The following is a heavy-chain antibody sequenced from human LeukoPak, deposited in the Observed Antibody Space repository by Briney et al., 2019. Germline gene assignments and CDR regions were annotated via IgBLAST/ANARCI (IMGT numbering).Heavy chain of an antibody. CDR1: GYTFTSYG. J-gene: IGHJ4*02. D-gene: IGHD3-10*01. Sequence: ASVKVSCKASGYTFTSYGISWVRQAPGKGLEWMGGFDPEDGETIYAQKFQGRVTMTEDTSTDTAYMELSSLRSDDTAVYYCARAGVETMVWFSTKFSPFDYWSQGTLVTVSS. V-gene: IGHV1-24*01. CDR2: FDPEDGET. CDR3: ARAGVETMVWFSTKFSPFDY.